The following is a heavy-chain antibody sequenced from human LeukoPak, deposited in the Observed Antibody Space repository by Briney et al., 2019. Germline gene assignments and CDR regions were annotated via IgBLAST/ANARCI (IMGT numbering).Heavy chain of an antibody. V-gene: IGHV3-23*01. CDR2: ITGSGGTT. D-gene: IGHD4-23*01. J-gene: IGHJ4*02. CDR3: AKDWHGSGYSHFDY. Sequence: GGSLRLSCAASGFSFGSYALSWVRQAPGKGLEWISAITGSGGTTYYAESVKGRFTISRDNSKDILYLQMTDLSIEDTAVYYCAKDWHGSGYSHFDYWGQGTLVTVSP. CDR1: GFSFGSYA.